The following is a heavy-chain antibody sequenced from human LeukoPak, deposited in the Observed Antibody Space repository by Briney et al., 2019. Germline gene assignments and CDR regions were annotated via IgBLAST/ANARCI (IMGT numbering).Heavy chain of an antibody. J-gene: IGHJ4*02. Sequence: SETLSLTCTVSGGSISSSSYYWGWIRQPPGKGLEWIGEINHSGSTNYNPSLKSRVTISVDTSKNQFSLKLSSVTAADTAVYYCARYGYGDPLFDHWGQGTLVTVSS. V-gene: IGHV4-39*07. D-gene: IGHD4-17*01. CDR3: ARYGYGDPLFDH. CDR1: GGSISSSSYY. CDR2: INHSGST.